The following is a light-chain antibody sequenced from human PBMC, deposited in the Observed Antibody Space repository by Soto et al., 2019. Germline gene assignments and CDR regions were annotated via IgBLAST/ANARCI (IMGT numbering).Light chain of an antibody. V-gene: IGLV2-14*03. CDR3: SSYSTSNTRQTV. J-gene: IGLJ1*01. CDR2: DVS. Sequence: QTVVTDPPSEPGTPGESFTPSCTGNSTNACSYNYVSWYQHHPGKAPKLMIYDVSNRTSGVSNRFSGSMSGNTASLSISGLQPEDDADYYCSSYSTSNTRQTVCGTGTMGT. CDR1: STNACSYNY.